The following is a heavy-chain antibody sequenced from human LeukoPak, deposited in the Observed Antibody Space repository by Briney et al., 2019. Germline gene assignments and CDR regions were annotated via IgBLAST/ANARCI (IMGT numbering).Heavy chain of an antibody. V-gene: IGHV1-69*01. D-gene: IGHD2-2*01. J-gene: IGHJ4*02. Sequence: SVKVSCKASGGTFSSYAISWVRQAPGQGLEWMGGIIPIFGTANYAQKFQGRVTITADESTSTAYMELSSLRSEDTAVYYCARGRRYQLLSLDYWGQGTLVTVSS. CDR3: ARGRRYQLLSLDY. CDR1: GGTFSSYA. CDR2: IIPIFGTA.